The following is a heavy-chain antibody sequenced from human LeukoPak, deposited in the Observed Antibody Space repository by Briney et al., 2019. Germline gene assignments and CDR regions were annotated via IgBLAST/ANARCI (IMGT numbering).Heavy chain of an antibody. CDR3: AREGNDYDSSGFDY. CDR1: GGSFSGYY. J-gene: IGHJ4*02. V-gene: IGHV4-34*01. CDR2: INHSGST. D-gene: IGHD3-22*01. Sequence: PSETPSLTCAVYGGSFSGYYWSWIRQPPGKGLEWIGEINHSGSTNYNPSLKSRVTISVDTSKNQFSLKLSSVTAADTAVYYCAREGNDYDSSGFDYWGQGTLVTVSS.